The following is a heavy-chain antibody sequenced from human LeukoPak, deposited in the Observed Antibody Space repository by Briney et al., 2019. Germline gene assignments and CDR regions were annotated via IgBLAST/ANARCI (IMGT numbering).Heavy chain of an antibody. CDR2: IYYSGST. Sequence: PSETLSLTCTVSGGSISYSNYYWGWIRQPPGKGLEWIGYIYYSGSTNYNPSLKSRVTISVDTSKNQFPLKLSSVTAADTAVYYCARVEMATIRDWGQGTLVTVSS. CDR1: GGSISYSNYY. CDR3: ARVEMATIRD. V-gene: IGHV4-61*05. J-gene: IGHJ4*02. D-gene: IGHD5-24*01.